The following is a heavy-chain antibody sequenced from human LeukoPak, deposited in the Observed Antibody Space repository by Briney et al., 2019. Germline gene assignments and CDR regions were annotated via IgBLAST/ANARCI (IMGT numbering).Heavy chain of an antibody. V-gene: IGHV4-59*01. D-gene: IGHD2-8*01. CDR1: GVSISSYY. CDR2: IYYSGST. J-gene: IGHJ6*02. CDR3: ARNGARYYYGMDV. Sequence: SETLSLTCTVSGVSISSYYWSWIRQPPGKGLERIGYIYYSGSTNYNPSLKSRVTISVDTSKNQFSLKLSSVTAADTAVYYCARNGARYYYGMDVWGQGTTVTVSS.